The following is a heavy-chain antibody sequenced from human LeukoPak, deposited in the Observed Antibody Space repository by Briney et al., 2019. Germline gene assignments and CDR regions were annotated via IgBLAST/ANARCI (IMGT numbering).Heavy chain of an antibody. J-gene: IGHJ4*02. CDR1: GFTFSSYA. CDR2: ISGSAGNT. V-gene: IGHV3-23*01. CDR3: AKVFLPGRGIAVGGLDY. Sequence: GGSLRLSCAASGFTFSSYAMTWVRQAPGKGLEWVAAISGSAGNTYYTDSVKGRFTISRDNSKNTLYLQMNSLRAEDTAVYYCAKVFLPGRGIAVGGLDYWGQGTLVTVSS. D-gene: IGHD6-19*01.